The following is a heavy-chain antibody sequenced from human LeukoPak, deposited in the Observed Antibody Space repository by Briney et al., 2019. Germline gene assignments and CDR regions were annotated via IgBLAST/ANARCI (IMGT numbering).Heavy chain of an antibody. D-gene: IGHD6-19*01. J-gene: IGHJ4*02. CDR2: IYYSGAT. CDR1: GGSITSTNYY. CDR3: ARLIPFSGWLYYFDF. V-gene: IGHV4-39*01. Sequence: SETLSLTCTVSGGSITSTNYYWGWIRRPPGKGLEWIGSIYYSGATLYNPSLRSRVTISVDTSKNQFSLKLSSVTAADTAVYYCARLIPFSGWLYYFDFWGQGTLVTVSS.